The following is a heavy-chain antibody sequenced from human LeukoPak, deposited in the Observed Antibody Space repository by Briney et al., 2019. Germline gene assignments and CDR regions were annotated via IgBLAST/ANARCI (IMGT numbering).Heavy chain of an antibody. D-gene: IGHD3-9*01. CDR1: GGSISSSSYY. CDR3: ARERRYDILTGQPGNYYMDV. J-gene: IGHJ6*03. Sequence: PSETLSLTCTVSGGSISSSSYYWGWIRQPPGKGLEWIGSIYYSGSTYYNPSLKSRVTISVDTSKNQFSLKLSSVTAADTAVYYCARERRYDILTGQPGNYYMDVWGKGTTVTVSS. CDR2: IYYSGST. V-gene: IGHV4-39*07.